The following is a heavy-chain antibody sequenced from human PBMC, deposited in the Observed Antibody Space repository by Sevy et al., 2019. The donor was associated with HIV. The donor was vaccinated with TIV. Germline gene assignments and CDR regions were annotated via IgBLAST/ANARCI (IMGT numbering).Heavy chain of an antibody. Sequence: ASVKVSCKASGYTFTGYYMHWVRQAPGQGLEWMGWINPNRGGTNYAQKFQGRVTMTRDTSISTAYLELSRLRSDDTAVYYCARGSGITYSGSYYPYDGGVDYWGQGTLVTVSS. D-gene: IGHD1-26*01. CDR2: INPNRGGT. CDR3: ARGSGITYSGSYYPYDGGVDY. J-gene: IGHJ4*02. V-gene: IGHV1-2*02. CDR1: GYTFTGYY.